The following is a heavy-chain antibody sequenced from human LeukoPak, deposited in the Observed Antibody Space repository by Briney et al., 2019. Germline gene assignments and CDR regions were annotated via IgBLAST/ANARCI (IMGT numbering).Heavy chain of an antibody. CDR3: AKDRGPYCSSTSCYPDASDI. D-gene: IGHD2-2*01. Sequence: GGSLRLSCAASGFTFSSYAMSWVRQAPGKGLEWVSAISGSGGSTHYADSVKGRFTISRDNSKNTLYLQMNSLRAEDTAVYYCAKDRGPYCSSTSCYPDASDIWGQGTMVTVSS. J-gene: IGHJ3*02. CDR2: ISGSGGST. V-gene: IGHV3-23*01. CDR1: GFTFSSYA.